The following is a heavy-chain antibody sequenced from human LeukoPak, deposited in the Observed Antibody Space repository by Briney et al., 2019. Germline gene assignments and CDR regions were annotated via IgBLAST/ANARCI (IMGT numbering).Heavy chain of an antibody. CDR2: ISAYNGNT. CDR1: GYTFTSYG. Sequence: ASVKVSCKASGYTFTSYGISWVRQAPGQGLEWMGWISAYNGNTNYAQKLQGRVTMTTDTSTSTAYMELRSLRSDDTAVYYCARENGGYCSGGSCYYFDYWGQGTLVTVSS. D-gene: IGHD2-15*01. V-gene: IGHV1-18*01. CDR3: ARENGGYCSGGSCYYFDY. J-gene: IGHJ4*02.